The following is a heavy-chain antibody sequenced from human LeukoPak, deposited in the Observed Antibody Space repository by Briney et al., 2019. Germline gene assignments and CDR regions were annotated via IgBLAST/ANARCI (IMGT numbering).Heavy chain of an antibody. D-gene: IGHD3-22*01. CDR2: ISSNGGNI. Sequence: GGSLRLSCAASGFTFSSYAMHWVRQAPGKGLEYVSVISSNGGNIYYADSVKGRFTISRDNSKNTLYLQMGSLRPEDMAVYYCARGGGYYDYSYYFDYWGQGTLVTVSS. CDR3: ARGGGYYDYSYYFDY. V-gene: IGHV3-64*02. CDR1: GFTFSSYA. J-gene: IGHJ4*02.